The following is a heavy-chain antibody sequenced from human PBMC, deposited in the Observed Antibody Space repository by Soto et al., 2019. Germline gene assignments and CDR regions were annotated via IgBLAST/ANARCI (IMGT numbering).Heavy chain of an antibody. CDR2: IFPGDSDT. J-gene: IGHJ6*02. CDR3: ARQSGMDV. Sequence: PGESVKISCKTSGYNFAGYWIGWVRQMPGKGLEWLGIIFPGDSDTKYSPSFQGQVIISADKSIRTAYLQWSSLKASDTAIYYCARQSGMDVWGQGTTVTVSS. V-gene: IGHV5-51*01. D-gene: IGHD5-12*01. CDR1: GYNFAGYW.